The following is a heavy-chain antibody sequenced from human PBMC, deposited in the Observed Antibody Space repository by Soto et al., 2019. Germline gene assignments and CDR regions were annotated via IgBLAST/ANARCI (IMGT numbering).Heavy chain of an antibody. Sequence: SETLSLTCAVSGCSITNYYWSWIRQPPGTGLEWIGYIYFSGSTHYNPSLTSRVTISVDTSKNQFSPKLSSVTAADTAIYYCARKGTYYRDAFDMWGQGTRVTVSS. CDR2: IYFSGST. D-gene: IGHD3-10*01. J-gene: IGHJ3*02. CDR3: ARKGTYYRDAFDM. CDR1: GCSITNYY. V-gene: IGHV4-59*01.